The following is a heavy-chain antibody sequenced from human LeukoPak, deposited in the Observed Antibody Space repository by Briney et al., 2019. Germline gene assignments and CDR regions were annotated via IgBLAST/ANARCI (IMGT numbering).Heavy chain of an antibody. CDR3: AKVDIVVVPAARGFDY. CDR2: ISSSSSYI. CDR1: GFTFSSYS. D-gene: IGHD2-2*01. J-gene: IGHJ4*02. V-gene: IGHV3-21*04. Sequence: PGGSLRLSCAASGFTFSSYSMNWVRQAPGKGLEWVSSISSSSSYIYYADSVKGRFTISRDNSKNTLYLQMNSLRAEDTAIYYCAKVDIVVVPAARGFDYWGQGTLVTVSS.